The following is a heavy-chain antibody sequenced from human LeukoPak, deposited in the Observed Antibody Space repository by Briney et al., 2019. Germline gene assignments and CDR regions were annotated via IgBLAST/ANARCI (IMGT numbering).Heavy chain of an antibody. J-gene: IGHJ6*02. D-gene: IGHD2-8*01. Sequence: GASVKVSCKASGYTFTSYDINWVRQATGQGLEWMGWMNPNSGNTGYAQKFQGRVTMTRNTSISTAYMELSSLRSEDTAVYYCARGRNPSGYCTNGVCYRIYYYGMDVWGQGTTVTVSS. V-gene: IGHV1-8*01. CDR2: MNPNSGNT. CDR3: ARGRNPSGYCTNGVCYRIYYYGMDV. CDR1: GYTFTSYD.